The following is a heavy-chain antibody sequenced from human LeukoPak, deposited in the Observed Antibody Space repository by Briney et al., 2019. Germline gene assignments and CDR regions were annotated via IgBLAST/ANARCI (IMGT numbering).Heavy chain of an antibody. D-gene: IGHD2-2*01. CDR3: ASGRCSSTSCYAPTIDY. CDR1: GGTFSSYG. Sequence: ASVKVSCKASGGTFSSYGFSWVRQAPGQGLEWMGGIIPIFGTANYAQKFQGRVTITTDESTSTAYMELSSLRSEDTAVYYCASGRCSSTSCYAPTIDYWGQGTLVTVSS. V-gene: IGHV1-69*05. CDR2: IIPIFGTA. J-gene: IGHJ4*02.